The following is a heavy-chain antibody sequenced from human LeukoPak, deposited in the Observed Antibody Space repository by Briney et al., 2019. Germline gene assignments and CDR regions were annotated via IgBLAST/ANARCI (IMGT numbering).Heavy chain of an antibody. Sequence: QPGGSLRLSCAASGFTFGSYWMSWVRQAPGKGLEWVANIKQDGSQKYHVDSLKDRFTISRDNAKNSLYLQMNSLRAEDTAVYYCARSPVRNYETDFWGQGTLVTVSS. CDR3: ARSPVRNYETDF. CDR2: IKQDGSQK. D-gene: IGHD1-7*01. V-gene: IGHV3-7*05. CDR1: GFTFGSYW. J-gene: IGHJ4*02.